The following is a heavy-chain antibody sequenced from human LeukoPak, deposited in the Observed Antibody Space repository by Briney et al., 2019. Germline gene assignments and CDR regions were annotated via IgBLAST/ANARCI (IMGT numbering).Heavy chain of an antibody. Sequence: GASVKVSCKASASTFTSYGISWGRQAPGQGLEWMGWISAYNGNTNYAQKLQGRVTMTTDTSTSTAYMELRSMRSDDTAVYYCASSIIGDAFDIWGQGTMVTVSS. CDR1: ASTFTSYG. CDR3: ASSIIGDAFDI. V-gene: IGHV1-18*01. J-gene: IGHJ3*02. CDR2: ISAYNGNT. D-gene: IGHD1-14*01.